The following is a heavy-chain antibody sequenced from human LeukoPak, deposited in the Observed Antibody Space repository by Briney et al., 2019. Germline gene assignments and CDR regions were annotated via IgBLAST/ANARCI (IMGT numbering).Heavy chain of an antibody. V-gene: IGHV1-3*01. D-gene: IGHD6-19*01. CDR2: INAVNGNT. Sequence: ASVKVSCKASGYTFTSYAMHWVRQAPGQRLEWMGWINAVNGNTKYSQKFQGRVTITRDTSASTAYMELSSLRSEDTAVYYCARGLAPVAPFYYYYGMDVWGQGTTVTVSS. CDR3: ARGLAPVAPFYYYYGMDV. J-gene: IGHJ6*02. CDR1: GYTFTSYA.